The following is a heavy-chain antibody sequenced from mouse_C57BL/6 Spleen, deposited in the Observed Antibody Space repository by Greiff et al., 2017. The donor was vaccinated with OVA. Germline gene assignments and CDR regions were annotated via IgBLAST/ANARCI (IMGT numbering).Heavy chain of an antibody. CDR3: ARETTMVTRYYFDY. Sequence: EVKLMESGPGLVKPSQSLSLTCSVTGYSITSGYYWNWIRQFPGNKLEWMGYISYDGSNNYNPSLKNRISITRDTSKNQFFLKLNSVTTEDTATYYCARETTMVTRYYFDYWGQGTTLTVSS. D-gene: IGHD2-2*01. CDR2: ISYDGSN. J-gene: IGHJ2*01. CDR1: GYSITSGYY. V-gene: IGHV3-6*01.